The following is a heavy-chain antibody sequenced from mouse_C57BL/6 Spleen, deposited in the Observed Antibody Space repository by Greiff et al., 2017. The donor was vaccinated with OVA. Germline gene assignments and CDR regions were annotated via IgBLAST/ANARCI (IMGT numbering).Heavy chain of an antibody. Sequence: VKLMESGPGLVQPSQSLSITCTVSGFSLTSYGVHWVRQSPGKGLEWLGVLWSGGSTDYNAAFISRLSISKDNSKSQVFFKMNSLQADDTAIYYCARSLYDGYYFDYWGQGTTLTVSS. D-gene: IGHD2-3*01. CDR3: ARSLYDGYYFDY. V-gene: IGHV2-2*01. J-gene: IGHJ2*01. CDR2: LWSGGST. CDR1: GFSLTSYG.